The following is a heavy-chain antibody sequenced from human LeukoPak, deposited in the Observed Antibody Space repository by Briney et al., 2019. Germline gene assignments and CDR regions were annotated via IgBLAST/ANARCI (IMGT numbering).Heavy chain of an antibody. Sequence: GESLKISCKSSEYTFSTYSIGWARQTPGKGLEWMGITYPDDSDTTNSPSFQGQVTMSVDKSTRTAYLQWTTLKATDSGMYYCARYSSSGYRYFDLWGQGTLVTVSS. J-gene: IGHJ5*02. CDR2: TYPDDSDT. CDR3: ARYSSSGYRYFDL. D-gene: IGHD5-12*01. V-gene: IGHV5-51*01. CDR1: EYTFSTYS.